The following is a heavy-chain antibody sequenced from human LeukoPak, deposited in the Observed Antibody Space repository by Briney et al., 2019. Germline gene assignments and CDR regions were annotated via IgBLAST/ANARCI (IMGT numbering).Heavy chain of an antibody. CDR2: ISAYNGNT. D-gene: IGHD6-13*01. V-gene: IGHV1-18*04. Sequence: ASVKVSCKASGYTFTSYGISWVRQAPGQGLEWMGWISAYNGNTNYAQKLQGRVTMTTDTSTSTAYMELRSLRSDDTAVYYCARDSDRMAAAAIGDYWGQGTLVTVSS. CDR1: GYTFTSYG. CDR3: ARDSDRMAAAAIGDY. J-gene: IGHJ4*02.